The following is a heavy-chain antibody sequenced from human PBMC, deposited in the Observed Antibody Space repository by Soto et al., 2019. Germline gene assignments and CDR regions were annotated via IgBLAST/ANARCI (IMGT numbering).Heavy chain of an antibody. V-gene: IGHV1-69*01. CDR3: AGTQFDTSGYYPSGLEL. D-gene: IGHD3-22*01. Sequence: QEQLVQSGAEVKKPGSSVKVSCKPSGGTFKSYVLNWVRQAPGQGLEWMGGIIPFLGSADYAQKFQDRVTITADESTSTAYLELSSLRSEDSAVYYCAGTQFDTSGYYPSGLELWGQGTLVTVAS. CDR1: GGTFKSYV. J-gene: IGHJ4*02. CDR2: IIPFLGSA.